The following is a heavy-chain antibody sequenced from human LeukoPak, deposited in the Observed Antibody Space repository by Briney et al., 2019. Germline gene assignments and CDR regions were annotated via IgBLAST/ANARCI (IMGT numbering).Heavy chain of an antibody. D-gene: IGHD3-3*01. CDR1: GGSISSSSYY. J-gene: IGHJ4*02. CDR2: IYYSGST. CDR3: ASQSITIFGVVPDY. Sequence: ETLSLTCTVSGGSISSSSYYWGWIRQPPGKGLEWIGSIYYSGSTYYNPSLKSRVTISVDTSKNQFSLKLSSVTAADTAVYYCASQSITIFGVVPDYWGQGTLVTVSS. V-gene: IGHV4-39*01.